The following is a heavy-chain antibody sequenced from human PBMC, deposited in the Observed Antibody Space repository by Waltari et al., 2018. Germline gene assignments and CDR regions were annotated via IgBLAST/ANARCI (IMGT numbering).Heavy chain of an antibody. V-gene: IGHV4-39*01. CDR2: ISYSGST. CDR3: ARFSKSANWFDP. Sequence: QLQLQESGPGLVKPSETLSLTCTVSGGSITSSSYFWGWIRQPPGKGLEWIGTISYSGSTYYNPSLMSRGTISVDTSKNQFSLKLSSVTAAETAVFYCARFSKSANWFDPWGQGTLVTVSS. J-gene: IGHJ5*02. D-gene: IGHD3-3*02. CDR1: GGSITSSSYF.